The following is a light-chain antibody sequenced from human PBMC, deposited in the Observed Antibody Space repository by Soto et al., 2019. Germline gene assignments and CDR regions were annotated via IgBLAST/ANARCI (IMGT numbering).Light chain of an antibody. Sequence: QSVLTQSPSASASLGASVKLTCTLSSEHSTYAIAWHQLQPEKGPRFLMKLNSDGSLNKGDGIPDRFSGSMSGAERYLTISSLQSDDEADYYCQTWGTGIWVFGGGTKLTVL. CDR2: LNSDGSL. CDR3: QTWGTGIWV. V-gene: IGLV4-69*01. CDR1: SEHSTYA. J-gene: IGLJ3*02.